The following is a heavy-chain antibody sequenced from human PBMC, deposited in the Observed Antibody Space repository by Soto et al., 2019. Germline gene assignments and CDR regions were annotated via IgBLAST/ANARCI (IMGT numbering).Heavy chain of an antibody. CDR3: ARDCSSTSCYSPYWFDP. D-gene: IGHD2-2*01. CDR1: GFTFSSYS. J-gene: IGHJ5*02. CDR2: ISISSSTI. Sequence: GGSLRLSCAASGFTFSSYSINWVRQAPGKGLEWVSYISISSSTIYYADSVKGRFTISRDNAKNSLYLQMNGLRDEDTAVYYCARDCSSTSCYSPYWFDPWGQGTLVTVSS. V-gene: IGHV3-48*02.